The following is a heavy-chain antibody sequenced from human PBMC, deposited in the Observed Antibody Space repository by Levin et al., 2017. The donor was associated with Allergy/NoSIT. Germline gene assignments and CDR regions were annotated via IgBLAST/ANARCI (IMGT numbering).Heavy chain of an antibody. V-gene: IGHV3-33*01. D-gene: IGHD3-10*01. J-gene: IGHJ6*04. CDR3: ARDMVRGVSHWGMDV. CDR2: IWYDGSNK. CDR1: GFTFSSYG. Sequence: LSLTCAASGFTFSSYGMHWVRQAPGKGLEWVAVIWYDGSNKYYADSVKGRFTISRDNSKNTLYLQMNSLRAEDTAVYYCARDMVRGVSHWGMDVWGKGTTVTVSS.